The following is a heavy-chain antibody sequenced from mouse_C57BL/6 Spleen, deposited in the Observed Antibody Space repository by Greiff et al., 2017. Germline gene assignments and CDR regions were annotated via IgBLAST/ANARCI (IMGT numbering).Heavy chain of an antibody. V-gene: IGHV8-12*01. CDR2: IYWDDDK. CDR1: GFSLSTSGMG. D-gene: IGHD1-1*01. CDR3: ARSGIYYYGSSYSYYFDD. Sequence: QVTLKVSGPGILQSSQTLSLTCSFSGFSLSTSGMGVSWIRQPSGKGLEWLAHIYWDDDKRYNPSLKSRLTISKDTSRNQVFLKITSVDTADTATYYCARSGIYYYGSSYSYYFDDWGQGTTLTVSS. J-gene: IGHJ2*01.